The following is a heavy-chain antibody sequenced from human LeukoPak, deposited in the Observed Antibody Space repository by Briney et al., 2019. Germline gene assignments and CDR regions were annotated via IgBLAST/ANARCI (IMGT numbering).Heavy chain of an antibody. CDR3: ARGLGVLRYFDRAFDI. V-gene: IGHV3-21*01. CDR2: ISSSSSYI. CDR1: GFTFSSYS. Sequence: GGSLRLSCAASGFTFSSYSMNWVRQAPGKGLEWVSSISSSSSYIYYADSVKGRFTISRDNAKNSLYLQMNSLRAEDTAVYYCARGLGVLRYFDRAFDIWGQGTMVTVSS. J-gene: IGHJ3*02. D-gene: IGHD3-9*01.